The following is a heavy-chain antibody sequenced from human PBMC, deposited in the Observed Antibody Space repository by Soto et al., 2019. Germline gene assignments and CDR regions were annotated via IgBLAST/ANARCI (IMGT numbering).Heavy chain of an antibody. CDR3: ARDRGTEYSSSSYYYYYGMDV. CDR2: IIPIFGTA. CDR1: GGTFSSYA. D-gene: IGHD6-6*01. J-gene: IGHJ6*02. Sequence: QAQLVQSGAEVKKPGSSVKVSCKASGGTFSSYAISWVRQAPGQGLEWMGGIIPIFGTANYAQKFQGRVTITADESTSTAYMELSSLRSEDTAVYYCARDRGTEYSSSSYYYYYGMDVWGQGTTVTVSS. V-gene: IGHV1-69*01.